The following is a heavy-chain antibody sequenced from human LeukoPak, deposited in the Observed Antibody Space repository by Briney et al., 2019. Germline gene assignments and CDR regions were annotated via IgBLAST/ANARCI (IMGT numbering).Heavy chain of an antibody. J-gene: IGHJ4*02. CDR2: IKQDGSEK. Sequence: GGSLRLSCAASGFTFSSYWMSWVRQAPGKGMEWVANIKQDGSEKYYVGSVKGRFTISRDNAKNSLYLQMNSLRAEDTAVYYCARDGARYYDSSGYRNTFDYWGQGTLVTVSS. CDR3: ARDGARYYDSSGYRNTFDY. CDR1: GFTFSSYW. D-gene: IGHD3-22*01. V-gene: IGHV3-7*01.